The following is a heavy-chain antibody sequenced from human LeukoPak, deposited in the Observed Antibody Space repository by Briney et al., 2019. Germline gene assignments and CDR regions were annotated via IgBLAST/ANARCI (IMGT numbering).Heavy chain of an antibody. J-gene: IGHJ5*02. CDR1: GGSISSYY. D-gene: IGHD3-10*01. V-gene: IGHV4-59*01. Sequence: SETLSLTCTVSGGSISSYYWSWIRQPPGKGLEWIGYIYYSGSTNYNPSLKSRVTISVDTSKNQFSLKLSSVTAADTAVYYCARVRGFGELLYWFDPWGQGTLVTVSS. CDR3: ARVRGFGELLYWFDP. CDR2: IYYSGST.